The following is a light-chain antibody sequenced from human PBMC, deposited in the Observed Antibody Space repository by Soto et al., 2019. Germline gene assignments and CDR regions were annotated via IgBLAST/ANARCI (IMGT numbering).Light chain of an antibody. CDR1: QTISSN. Sequence: EILMTQSPATLSVSPGERVTLSCRASQTISSNLAWYQQKPGQAPRLLIYGSSIRATGISARFSGSGSGTEFTLSFRSLLSEDLAVYYCQQYNNWPRAFGQGTKV. V-gene: IGKV3-15*01. CDR3: QQYNNWPRA. CDR2: GSS. J-gene: IGKJ1*01.